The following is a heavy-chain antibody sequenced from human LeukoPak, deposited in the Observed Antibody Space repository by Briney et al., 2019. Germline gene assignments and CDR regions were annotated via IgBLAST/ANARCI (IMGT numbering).Heavy chain of an antibody. D-gene: IGHD6-13*01. CDR3: ARLGQQLVHWYFDL. V-gene: IGHV4-4*07. Sequence: SDTLSLTCSLSGRPNSIYYWSWIRQPGGKGLEGIGRIYTSGSTNYNPSLKSRVTMSVDPSKNQFSLKLSSVTAADTAVYYCARLGQQLVHWYFDLWGRGTLVTVSS. CDR2: IYTSGST. J-gene: IGHJ2*01. CDR1: GRPNSIYY.